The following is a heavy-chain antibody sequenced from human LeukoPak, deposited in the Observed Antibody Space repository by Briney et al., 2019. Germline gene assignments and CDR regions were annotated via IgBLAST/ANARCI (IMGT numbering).Heavy chain of an antibody. CDR3: AKTAIYSRWYSPFDY. D-gene: IGHD6-13*01. J-gene: IGHJ4*02. CDR2: ISSSSSYI. V-gene: IGHV3-11*03. CDR1: GFTFSDYY. Sequence: PGGSLRLSCAAPGFTFSDYYMSWIRQAPGKGLEWVSSISSSSSYIFYADSVKGRFTIFRDNAKNSLYLQMNSLRAEDTAVYYCAKTAIYSRWYSPFDYWGQGTLVTVSS.